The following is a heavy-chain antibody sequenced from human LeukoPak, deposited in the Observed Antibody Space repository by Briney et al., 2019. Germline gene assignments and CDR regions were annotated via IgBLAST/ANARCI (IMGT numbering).Heavy chain of an antibody. CDR2: ISSNGGST. V-gene: IGHV3-64*01. CDR3: ARDSITVSVGAFDI. J-gene: IGHJ3*02. CDR1: GFTFSHYA. D-gene: IGHD2-2*01. Sequence: GGSLRLSCAASGFTFSHYAMHWVRQAPGKGLEYVSAISSNGGSTYYANSVKGRFTISRDNSKNTLYLQMGSLRAEDMGVYYCARDSITVSVGAFDIWGQGTMVIV.